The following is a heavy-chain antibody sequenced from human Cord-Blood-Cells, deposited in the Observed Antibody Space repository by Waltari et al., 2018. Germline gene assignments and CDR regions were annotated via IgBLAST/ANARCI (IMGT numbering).Heavy chain of an antibody. D-gene: IGHD2-15*01. Sequence: QVKLVQSGAEVKKPGASVKVSCTAPGYTFTGHYMDWVRQDPVQGLDGMGWINPNSGGTNYAQKFQGRVTMTRDTSISTAYMELSRLRSDDTAVYYCARLSYCSGGSCYDDYWGQGTLVTVSS. CDR3: ARLSYCSGGSCYDDY. V-gene: IGHV1-2*02. CDR1: GYTFTGHY. J-gene: IGHJ4*02. CDR2: INPNSGGT.